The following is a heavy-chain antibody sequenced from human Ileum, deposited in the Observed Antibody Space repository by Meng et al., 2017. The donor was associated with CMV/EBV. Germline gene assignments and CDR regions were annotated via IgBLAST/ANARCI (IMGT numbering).Heavy chain of an antibody. CDR1: GGSLRGHY. J-gene: IGHJ4*02. Sequence: QGHVPQWGEGLLKPSETLPLTCAVYGGSLRGHYCNWIRQSPGNGLQWIAEINHVGRTNSNPSLASRVTISQDTSKNQCSLKLNSVTVADSAVYYCARGLFRYPAYFDLWGQGTLVTVSS. CDR2: INHVGRT. CDR3: ARGLFRYPAYFDL. V-gene: IGHV4-34*01. D-gene: IGHD3-16*02.